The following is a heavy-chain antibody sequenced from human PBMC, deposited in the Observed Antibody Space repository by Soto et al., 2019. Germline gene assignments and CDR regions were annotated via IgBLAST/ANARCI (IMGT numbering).Heavy chain of an antibody. Sequence: SETLSLTCAVYGGSFSGYYWSWIRQPPGKGLEWIGEINHSGSTNYNPSLKSRVTISVDTSKNQFSLKLSSVTAADTAVYYCARGLGYCSGGSCFNWLDPWGQGTLVTVSS. CDR3: ARGLGYCSGGSCFNWLDP. D-gene: IGHD2-15*01. CDR1: GGSFSGYY. J-gene: IGHJ5*02. V-gene: IGHV4-34*01. CDR2: INHSGST.